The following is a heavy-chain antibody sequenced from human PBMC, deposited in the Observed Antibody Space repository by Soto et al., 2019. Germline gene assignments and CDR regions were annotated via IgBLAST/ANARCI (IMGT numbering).Heavy chain of an antibody. Sequence: SAKVSCKASGATFSSYAISWVRQAPGQGLEWMGGIIPIFGTANYAQKFQGRVTITADESTSTAYMELSSLRSEDTAVYYCALIAALAAAAPFDYWGQGTLVTVSS. CDR2: IIPIFGTA. V-gene: IGHV1-69*13. D-gene: IGHD6-6*01. CDR1: GATFSSYA. CDR3: ALIAALAAAAPFDY. J-gene: IGHJ4*02.